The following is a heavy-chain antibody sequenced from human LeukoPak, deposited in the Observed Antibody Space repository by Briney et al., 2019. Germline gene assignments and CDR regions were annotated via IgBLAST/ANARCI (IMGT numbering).Heavy chain of an antibody. CDR2: INHSGST. J-gene: IGHJ1*01. CDR1: IDSIKNYY. V-gene: IGHV4-34*01. CDR3: ARRSSWTNYEYFQH. Sequence: SETLSLTCTVSIDSIKNYYWSWIRQPPGKGLEWIGEINHSGSTNYNPSLKSRVTISVDTSKNQFSLKLSSVTAADTAVYYCARRSSWTNYEYFQHWGQGTLVTVSS. D-gene: IGHD6-13*01.